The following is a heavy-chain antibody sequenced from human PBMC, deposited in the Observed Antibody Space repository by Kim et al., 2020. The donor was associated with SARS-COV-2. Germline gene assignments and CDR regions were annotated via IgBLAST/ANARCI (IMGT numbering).Heavy chain of an antibody. J-gene: IGHJ4*02. D-gene: IGHD3-22*01. V-gene: IGHV1-24*01. CDR1: GYTLTELS. Sequence: ASVKVSCKVSGYTLTELSMHWVRQAPGKGLEWMGGFDPEDGETIYAQKFQGRVTMTEDTSTDTAYMELSSLRSEDTAVYYCATRQRVYYYDTTQPNLHLDYWGQGTLVTVSS. CDR3: ATRQRVYYYDTTQPNLHLDY. CDR2: FDPEDGET.